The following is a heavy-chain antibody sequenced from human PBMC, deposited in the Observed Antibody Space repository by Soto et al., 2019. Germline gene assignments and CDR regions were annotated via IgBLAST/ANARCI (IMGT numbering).Heavy chain of an antibody. CDR2: IIPIFGTA. CDR3: ASPSSLDYYDSSGYYRPAYFDY. D-gene: IGHD3-22*01. J-gene: IGHJ4*02. Sequence: ASVKVSCKASGVTFSSYAISWVRQAPGQGLEWMGGIIPIFGTANYAQKFQGRVTITADKSTSTAYMELSSLRSEDTAMYYCASPSSLDYYDSSGYYRPAYFDYWGQGTLVTVSS. CDR1: GVTFSSYA. V-gene: IGHV1-69*06.